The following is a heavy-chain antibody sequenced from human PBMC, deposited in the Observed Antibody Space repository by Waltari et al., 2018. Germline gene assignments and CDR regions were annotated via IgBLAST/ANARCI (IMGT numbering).Heavy chain of an antibody. CDR2: IYYSGST. J-gene: IGHJ4*02. CDR3: ARDLGGSLVDY. CDR1: GGSISSSSYY. Sequence: QLQLQESGPGLVKPSETLSLTCTVSGGSISSSSYYWGWIRQPPGKGLEWIGSIYYSGSTYYNPSLKSRVTISVDTSKNQFSLKLSSVTAADTAVYYCARDLGGSLVDYWGQGTLVTVSS. V-gene: IGHV4-39*07. D-gene: IGHD1-26*01.